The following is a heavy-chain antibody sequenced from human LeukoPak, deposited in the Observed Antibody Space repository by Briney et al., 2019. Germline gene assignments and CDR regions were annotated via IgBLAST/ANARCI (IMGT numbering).Heavy chain of an antibody. V-gene: IGHV4-61*08. CDR3: ARVGGWSDYYYYYGMDV. D-gene: IGHD6-19*01. J-gene: IGHJ6*02. Sequence: SETLSLTCAVSGGSISSGGYSWSWIRQPPGKGLEWIGYIYYSGSTNYNPSLKSRVTISVDTSKNQFSLKLSSVTAADTAVYYCARVGGWSDYYYYYGMDVWGQGTTVTVSS. CDR2: IYYSGST. CDR1: GGSISSGGYS.